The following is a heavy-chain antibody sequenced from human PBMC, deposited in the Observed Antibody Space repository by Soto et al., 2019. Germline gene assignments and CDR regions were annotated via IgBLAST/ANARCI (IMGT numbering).Heavy chain of an antibody. CDR2: IFWNDDK. D-gene: IGHD2-15*01. CDR1: GFSLSTDGVG. Sequence: QITLKESGPTLVKPTQTLTLTCTFSGFSLSTDGVGVAWIRQPPGKALEWLALIFWNDDKRYSPSLKSRLIITKDTSKNQVVLTMTKMDPVDTATYYCVHNDCSGGRCHPGGYNWFDPWGLGTLVTVTS. V-gene: IGHV2-5*01. J-gene: IGHJ5*02. CDR3: VHNDCSGGRCHPGGYNWFDP.